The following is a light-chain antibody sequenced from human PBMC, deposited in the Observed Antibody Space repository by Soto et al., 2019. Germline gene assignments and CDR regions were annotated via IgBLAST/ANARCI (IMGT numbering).Light chain of an antibody. J-gene: IGLJ1*01. Sequence: QSALTQPASVSGSPGQSVTISCTGTSNDVGNYNLVSWYQHHPGKAPKLMIYEDTERPSGVSNRCSVSKSGNTASLTISGLQAEDEADYYCCSYAGSSTYVFGSGTKVNVL. CDR2: EDT. CDR1: SNDVGNYNL. CDR3: CSYAGSSTYV. V-gene: IGLV2-23*01.